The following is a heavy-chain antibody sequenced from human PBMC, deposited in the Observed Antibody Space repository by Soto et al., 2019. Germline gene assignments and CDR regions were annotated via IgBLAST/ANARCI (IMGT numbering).Heavy chain of an antibody. V-gene: IGHV1-69*13. CDR1: GGTFSSYA. CDR2: IIPIFGTA. Sequence: ASVKVSCKASGGTFSSYAISWVRQAPGQGLEWMGGIIPIFGTANYAQKFQGRVTITADESTSTAYMELSSLRSEDTAVYYCARAQYYYDSSGYYQYYFDYWGQGTLVTVSS. CDR3: ARAQYYYDSSGYYQYYFDY. D-gene: IGHD3-22*01. J-gene: IGHJ4*02.